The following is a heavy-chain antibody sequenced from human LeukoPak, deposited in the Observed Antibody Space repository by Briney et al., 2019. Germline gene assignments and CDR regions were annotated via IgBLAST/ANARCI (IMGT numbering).Heavy chain of an antibody. D-gene: IGHD6-13*01. V-gene: IGHV3-30*18. J-gene: IGHJ4*02. Sequence: GGSLRLSCAASGFTFSSYGMHWVRQAPGKGLEWVAVISYDGSNKYYADSVKGRFTISRDNSKNTLYLQMNSLRAEDTAVYYCANGRGQQLDYWGIFDYWGQGTLVTVSS. CDR3: ANGRGQQLDYWGIFDY. CDR1: GFTFSSYG. CDR2: ISYDGSNK.